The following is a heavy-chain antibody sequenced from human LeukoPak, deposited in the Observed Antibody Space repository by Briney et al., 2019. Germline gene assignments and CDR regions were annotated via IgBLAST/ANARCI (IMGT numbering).Heavy chain of an antibody. D-gene: IGHD4-17*01. CDR3: ARDSTVYYYYGMDV. CDR1: GFTFSSYA. J-gene: IGHJ6*04. Sequence: GRSLRLSCAASGFTFSSYAMHWVRQAPGKGLEWVAVISYDGSNKYYADSVKGRFTISRDNSKNTLYLQMYSLRAEDTAVYYCARDSTVYYYYGMDVWGKGTTVTVSS. V-gene: IGHV3-30*04. CDR2: ISYDGSNK.